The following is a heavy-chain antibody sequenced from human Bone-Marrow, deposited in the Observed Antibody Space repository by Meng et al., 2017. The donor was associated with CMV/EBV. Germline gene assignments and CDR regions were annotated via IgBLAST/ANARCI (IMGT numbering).Heavy chain of an antibody. CDR3: AKDREERWDVFDY. D-gene: IGHD5-24*01. J-gene: IGHJ4*02. V-gene: IGHV3-23*01. Sequence: GGSLRLSCAASGFTFSSYAMSWVRQAPGKGLQWVSSIGGIGGTTYYADSVKGRFTISRDNSKNTLYLEMNSLRAEDTAVYYCAKDREERWDVFDYWGQGTLVTVSS. CDR1: GFTFSSYA. CDR2: IGGIGGTT.